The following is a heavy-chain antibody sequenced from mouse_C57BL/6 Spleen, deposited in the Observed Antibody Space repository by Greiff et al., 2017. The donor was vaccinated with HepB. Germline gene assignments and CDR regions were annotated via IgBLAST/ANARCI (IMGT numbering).Heavy chain of an antibody. CDR2: INPNNGGT. CDR3: ARGAYGYDEFYPMDY. J-gene: IGHJ4*01. Sequence: EVQLQQSGPELVKPGASVKISCKASGYTFTDYYMNWVKQSHGKSLEWIGDINPNNGGTSYNQKFKGKATLTVDKSSSTAYMELRSLTSEDSAVYYCARGAYGYDEFYPMDYWGQGTSVTVSS. CDR1: GYTFTDYY. D-gene: IGHD2-14*01. V-gene: IGHV1-26*01.